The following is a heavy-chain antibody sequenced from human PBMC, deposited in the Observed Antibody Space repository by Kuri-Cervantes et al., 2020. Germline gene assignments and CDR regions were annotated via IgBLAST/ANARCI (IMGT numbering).Heavy chain of an antibody. CDR3: ARVVGGSYSGNWFDP. CDR2: IYSGGST. J-gene: IGHJ5*02. V-gene: IGHV3-53*01. Sequence: GESLKISCAASGFTFSSYTMNWVRQAPGKGLEWVSVIYSGGSTYYADSVKGRFTISRDNSRNTLYLQMNSLRAEDTAVYYCARVVGGSYSGNWFDPWGQGTLVTVSS. CDR1: GFTFSSYT. D-gene: IGHD1-26*01.